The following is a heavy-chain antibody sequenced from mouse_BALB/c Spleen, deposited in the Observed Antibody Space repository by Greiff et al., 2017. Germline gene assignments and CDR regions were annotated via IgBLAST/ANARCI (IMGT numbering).Heavy chain of an antibody. CDR3: ARSGHYGNYVVSMDY. CDR1: GYTFTSYW. CDR2: IDPSDSYT. J-gene: IGHJ4*01. D-gene: IGHD2-1*01. Sequence: QVQLQQPGAELVKPGASVKLSCKASGYTFTSYWMHWVKQRPGQGLEWIGEIDPSDSYTNYNEKFKGKATLTVDTSSSTAYVDLSSLTSEDSAVYYCARSGHYGNYVVSMDYWGQGTSVTVSS. V-gene: IGHV1-69*02.